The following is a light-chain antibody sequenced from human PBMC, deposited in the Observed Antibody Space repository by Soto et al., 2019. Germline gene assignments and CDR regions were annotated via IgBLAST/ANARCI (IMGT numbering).Light chain of an antibody. Sequence: QLVLTQSSSASAFLGSSVKLTCTLSSGHSSYIIAWHQQQPGKAPRYLMKLEGSGSYNKGSGVPDRFSGSSSGADRYLTISNLQFEDEADYYCETWDFNTRVFGGGTKLTVL. CDR1: SGHSSYI. CDR2: LEGSGSY. V-gene: IGLV4-60*02. J-gene: IGLJ3*02. CDR3: ETWDFNTRV.